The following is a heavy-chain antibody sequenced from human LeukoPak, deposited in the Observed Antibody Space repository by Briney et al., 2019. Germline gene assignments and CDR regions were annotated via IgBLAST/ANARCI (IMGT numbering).Heavy chain of an antibody. J-gene: IGHJ4*02. CDR3: ASVRYFDWLFDY. D-gene: IGHD3-9*01. CDR1: GFTFSSYA. V-gene: IGHV3-30-3*01. CDR2: ISYDGSNK. Sequence: GRSLRLSCAASGFTFSSYAMHWVRQAPGKGLEWVAVISYDGSNKYYADSVKGRFTISRDNAKNSLYLQMNSLRAEDTAVYYCASVRYFDWLFDYWGQGTLVTVSS.